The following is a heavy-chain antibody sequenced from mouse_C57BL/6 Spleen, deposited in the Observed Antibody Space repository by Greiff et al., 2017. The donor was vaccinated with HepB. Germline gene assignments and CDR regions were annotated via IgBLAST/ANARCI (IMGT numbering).Heavy chain of an antibody. V-gene: IGHV1-50*01. CDR3: ASGITTVVGYYALDY. CDR1: GYTFTSYW. J-gene: IGHJ4*01. D-gene: IGHD1-1*01. Sequence: QVQLQQPGAELVKPGASVKLSCKASGYTFTSYWMQWVKQRTGQGLEWIGEIDPSDSYTNYNQKFKGKATLTVDTSSSTAYMQLSSLTSEDSAVYYCASGITTVVGYYALDYWGQGTSVTVSS. CDR2: IDPSDSYT.